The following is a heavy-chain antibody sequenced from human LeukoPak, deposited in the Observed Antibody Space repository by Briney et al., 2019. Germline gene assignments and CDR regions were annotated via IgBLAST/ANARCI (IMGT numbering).Heavy chain of an antibody. J-gene: IGHJ4*02. D-gene: IGHD2-8*01. CDR2: ISAYNGHT. Sequence: ASVKVPCKASGYTFTSYGLTWVRQAPGQGLEWMGWISAYNGHTKYPQKLQGRVTMTTDTSTSTAYMELRSLRSEDMAVYYCARESAGVYVPEYYFDYWGQGTLVTVSS. CDR3: ARESAGVYVPEYYFDY. CDR1: GYTFTSYG. V-gene: IGHV1-18*03.